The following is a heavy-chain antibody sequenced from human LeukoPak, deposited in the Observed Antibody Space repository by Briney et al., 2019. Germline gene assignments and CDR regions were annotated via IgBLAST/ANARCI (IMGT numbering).Heavy chain of an antibody. D-gene: IGHD1-26*01. J-gene: IGHJ1*01. CDR3: ASSSQGSGSYSAEYFQH. Sequence: ASVKVSCKASGYTFTSYAMHWVRRAPGQRLEWMGWINAGNGNTKYSQKFQGRVTITRDTSASTAYMELSSLRSEDTAVYYCASSSQGSGSYSAEYFQHWGQGTLVTVSS. V-gene: IGHV1-3*01. CDR2: INAGNGNT. CDR1: GYTFTSYA.